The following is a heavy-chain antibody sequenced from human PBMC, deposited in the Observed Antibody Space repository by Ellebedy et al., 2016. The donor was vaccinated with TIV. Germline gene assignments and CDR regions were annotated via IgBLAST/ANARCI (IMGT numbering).Heavy chain of an antibody. CDR3: TKRGAGWAAFDI. D-gene: IGHD6-19*01. Sequence: GESLKISCAASGFTFRSYAMNWVRQAPGKGLEWVSAISGSGDTTYYADSVKGRFTISRDNSQDTVHLQMNSLRAEDTAVYYCTKRGAGWAAFDIWGPGTMVTVSS. CDR1: GFTFRSYA. J-gene: IGHJ3*02. V-gene: IGHV3-23*01. CDR2: ISGSGDTT.